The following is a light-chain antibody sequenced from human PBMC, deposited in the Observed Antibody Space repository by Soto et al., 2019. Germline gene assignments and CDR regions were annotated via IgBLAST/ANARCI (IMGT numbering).Light chain of an antibody. Sequence: EMVMTQSPATLSVSLGERVTLSCRASQSVSSYLAWYQQKPGQAPRLLISDASTRATDIPDRFSGSGSGTDFTLTISSLQSTDLAVYYCLQYSTWPPLYTFGQGTKLEIK. J-gene: IGKJ2*01. CDR2: DAS. CDR1: QSVSSY. V-gene: IGKV3-15*01. CDR3: LQYSTWPPLYT.